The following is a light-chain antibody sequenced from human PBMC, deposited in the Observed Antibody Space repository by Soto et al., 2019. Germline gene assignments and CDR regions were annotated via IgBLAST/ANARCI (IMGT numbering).Light chain of an antibody. V-gene: IGLV2-11*01. J-gene: IGLJ1*01. CDR3: AAWDDILNGYV. Sequence: QSVLTQPRSVSGSPGQSVTVSCIGTSSDVGGYNSVSWYQEHPGKAPKLMIYDVIKRPSGVPDRFSGSKSGNTASLTISGLLAEDEADYYCAAWDDILNGYVFGGGTKVTVL. CDR1: SSDVGGYNS. CDR2: DVI.